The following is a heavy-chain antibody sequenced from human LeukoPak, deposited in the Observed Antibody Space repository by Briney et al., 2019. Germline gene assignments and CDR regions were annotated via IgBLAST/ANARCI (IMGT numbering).Heavy chain of an antibody. CDR1: GASISSGTYS. J-gene: IGHJ5*02. D-gene: IGHD3-10*01. CDR2: IYHTGST. Sequence: SETLTLTCTVSGASISSGTYSWSWIRQPPGEGLEWIGYIYHTGSTYYNPSLKSRVTISVDRSRNQFSLNLNSVTAADTALYYCARGDGSGSGRWFDPWGQGTLITVSS. CDR3: ARGDGSGSGRWFDP. V-gene: IGHV4-30-2*01.